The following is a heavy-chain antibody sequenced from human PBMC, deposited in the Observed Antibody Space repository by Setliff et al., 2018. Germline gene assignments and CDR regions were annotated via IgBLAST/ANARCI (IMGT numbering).Heavy chain of an antibody. CDR2: INPSGTT. J-gene: IGHJ4*02. Sequence: SETLSLTCTFYGGPFSDYYWGWVRQTPGKGLEWIAEINPSGTTNYNPSLNSRVSVSVDTPTNQFSLKVFSVTAADTAVYYCRFWSSYYKNDYWAQGTLVTVSS. D-gene: IGHD3-3*01. V-gene: IGHV4-34*01. CDR1: GGPFSDYY. CDR3: RFWSSYYKNDY.